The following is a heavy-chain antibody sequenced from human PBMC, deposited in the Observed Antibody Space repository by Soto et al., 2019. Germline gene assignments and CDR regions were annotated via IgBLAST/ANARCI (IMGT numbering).Heavy chain of an antibody. Sequence: EVQLLDSGGGLVQPGGSLRLSCAASGFTFSNYAMTWVRQGPGKGLEWVSGISGSGGRSYYADSVKGRFTISRDNXKXXLYLXXXXLTAEDTXVXXXXXXXXXXXSXQPYYFDYWGQGTLVTVSS. D-gene: IGHD6-13*01. J-gene: IGHJ4*02. CDR1: GFTFSNYA. CDR3: XXXXXXXXSXQPYYFDY. V-gene: IGHV3-23*01. CDR2: ISGSGGRS.